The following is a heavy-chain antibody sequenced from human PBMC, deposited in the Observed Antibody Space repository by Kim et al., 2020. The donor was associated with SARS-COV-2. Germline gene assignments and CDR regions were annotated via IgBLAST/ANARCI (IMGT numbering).Heavy chain of an antibody. V-gene: IGHV4-34*01. CDR3: ARKASYYYGSGSYLDY. Sequence: SETLSLTCAVYGGSFSGYYWSWIRQPPGKGLEWIGEINHSGSTNYNPSLKSRVTISVDTSKNQFSLKLSSVTAADTAVYYCARKASYYYGSGSYLDYWG. CDR1: GGSFSGYY. J-gene: IGHJ4*01. D-gene: IGHD3-10*01. CDR2: INHSGST.